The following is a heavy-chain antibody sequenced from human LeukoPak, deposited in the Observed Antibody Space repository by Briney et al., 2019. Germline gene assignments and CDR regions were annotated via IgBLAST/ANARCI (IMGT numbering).Heavy chain of an antibody. Sequence: GESLKISCKGSGYSFTSYWIGWVRQMPGKGLEWMGIIYPGDSDTRYSPSFQGPVTISADKSISTAYLQWSSLKASDTAMYYCARLVDEYYDFWSGPLVAFDIWGQGTMVTVSS. V-gene: IGHV5-51*01. CDR3: ARLVDEYYDFWSGPLVAFDI. D-gene: IGHD3-3*01. CDR1: GYSFTSYW. J-gene: IGHJ3*02. CDR2: IYPGDSDT.